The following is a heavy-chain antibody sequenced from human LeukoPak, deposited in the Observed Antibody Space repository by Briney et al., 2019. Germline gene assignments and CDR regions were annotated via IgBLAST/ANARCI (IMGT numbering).Heavy chain of an antibody. CDR2: INHSGST. J-gene: IGHJ3*02. CDR1: GGSISNYY. V-gene: IGHV4-34*01. Sequence: KTSETLSLTCTVSGGSISNYYWSWIRQPPGKGLEWIGEINHSGSTNYNPSLKSRVTISVDTSKNQFSLKLSSVTAADTAVYYCARGGGGVLDAFDIWGQGTMVTVSS. D-gene: IGHD2-8*01. CDR3: ARGGGGVLDAFDI.